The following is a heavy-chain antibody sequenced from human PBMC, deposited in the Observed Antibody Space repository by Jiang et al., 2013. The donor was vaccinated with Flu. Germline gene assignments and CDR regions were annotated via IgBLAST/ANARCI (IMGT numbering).Heavy chain of an antibody. CDR2: ITHSGST. J-gene: IGHJ4*02. D-gene: IGHD6-19*01. Sequence: IRQPPGKGLEWVGDITHSGSTNYNPSLKSRVTISVDTSKNQFSLKLTSVIAADTAVYYCVRVSSGWAYWGQGTLVTVSS. CDR3: VRVSSGWAY. V-gene: IGHV4-34*01.